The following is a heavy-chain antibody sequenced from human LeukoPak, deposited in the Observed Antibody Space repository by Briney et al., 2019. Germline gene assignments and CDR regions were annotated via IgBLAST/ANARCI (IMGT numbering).Heavy chain of an antibody. CDR3: ARTDSSGYLNYFDY. CDR1: GGSISSGGYY. Sequence: PSETLSLTCTVSGGSISSGGYYWSWIRQHPGKGLEWIGYIYYSGSTYYNPSLKSRVTISVDTSKNQFSLKLSSVTAADTAVYYWARTDSSGYLNYFDYWGQGTLVTVSS. CDR2: IYYSGST. V-gene: IGHV4-31*03. D-gene: IGHD3-22*01. J-gene: IGHJ4*02.